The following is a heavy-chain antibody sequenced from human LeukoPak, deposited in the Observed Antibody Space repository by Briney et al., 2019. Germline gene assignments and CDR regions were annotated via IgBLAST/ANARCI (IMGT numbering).Heavy chain of an antibody. J-gene: IGHJ3*02. CDR3: ASREGYCSSTSCYLDAFDI. CDR1: GYTFTGYY. D-gene: IGHD2-2*01. V-gene: IGHV1-2*02. Sequence: GASVKVSCKASGYTFTGYYMHWVRQAPGQGLEWMGWINPNSGGTNYAQKFQGRVTMTRDTSISTAYMELSRLRSGDTAVYYCASREGYCSSTSCYLDAFDIWGQGTMVTVSS. CDR2: INPNSGGT.